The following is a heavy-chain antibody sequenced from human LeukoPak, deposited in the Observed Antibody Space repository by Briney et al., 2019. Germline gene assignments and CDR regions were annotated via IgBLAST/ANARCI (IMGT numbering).Heavy chain of an antibody. Sequence: PGGSLRLSCAASGFTLSSYWMSWVSRAPGKGLEWEANIKQDGSEKYYVDSVKGRFTISRDNAKNSLYLQMNSLRAEDTAVYYSARDGYSYGDSSGYYGYWGQGTLVTVSS. J-gene: IGHJ4*02. CDR1: GFTLSSYW. CDR2: IKQDGSEK. D-gene: IGHD3-22*01. V-gene: IGHV3-7*01. CDR3: ARDGYSYGDSSGYYGY.